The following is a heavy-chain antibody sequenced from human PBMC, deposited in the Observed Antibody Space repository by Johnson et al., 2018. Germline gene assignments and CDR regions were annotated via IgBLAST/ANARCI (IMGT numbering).Heavy chain of an antibody. CDR3: AKWGSDYYYMDV. Sequence: QVRLVESGGGVVQPGRSLRLCCAASGFTFCTYGMHWARQAPAKGMEWDAVISYDGSNKYYAVFVKGRVTISRDNSKNTLYLQMNSLRAEDTAVYYCAKWGSDYYYMDVWGKGTTVTVSS. V-gene: IGHV3-30*18. J-gene: IGHJ6*03. CDR1: GFTFCTYG. CDR2: ISYDGSNK. D-gene: IGHD6-25*01.